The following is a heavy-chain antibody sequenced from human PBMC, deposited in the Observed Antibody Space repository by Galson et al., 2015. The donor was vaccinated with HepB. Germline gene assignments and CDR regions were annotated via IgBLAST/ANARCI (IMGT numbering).Heavy chain of an antibody. CDR3: ATLRVLRFLEWSNDAFDI. CDR2: FDPEDGET. Sequence: SVKVSCKVSGYTLTELSMHWVRQAPGKGLEWMGGFDPEDGETIYAQKFQGRVTMTEDTSTDTAYMELSSLRSEDTAVYYCATLRVLRFLEWSNDAFDIWGQGTMVTVSP. J-gene: IGHJ3*02. V-gene: IGHV1-24*01. CDR1: GYTLTELS. D-gene: IGHD3-3*01.